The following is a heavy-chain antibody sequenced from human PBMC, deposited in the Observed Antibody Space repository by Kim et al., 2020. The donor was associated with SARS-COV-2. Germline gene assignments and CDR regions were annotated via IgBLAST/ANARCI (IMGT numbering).Heavy chain of an antibody. J-gene: IGHJ4*02. D-gene: IGHD3-10*01. CDR3: ARDLYGSGIREQLS. V-gene: IGHV1-69*01. Sequence: AQKVQGRVTITADESTSTAYMELSSLRSEDTAVYYCARDLYGSGIREQLSWGQGTLVTVSS.